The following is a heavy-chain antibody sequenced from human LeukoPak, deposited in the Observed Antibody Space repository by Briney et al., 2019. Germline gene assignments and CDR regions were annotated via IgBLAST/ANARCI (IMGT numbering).Heavy chain of an antibody. V-gene: IGHV4-30-4*08. CDR3: AREYSSSWENAFDI. CDR2: IYYSGST. D-gene: IGHD6-13*01. J-gene: IGHJ3*02. CDR1: GGSISSGDYY. Sequence: SETLSLTCTVSGGSISSGDYYWSWIRQPPGKGLEWIGYIYYSGSTYYNPSLKSRVTMSVDTSKNQFSLKLSSVTAADTAVYYCAREYSSSWENAFDIWGQGTMVTVSS.